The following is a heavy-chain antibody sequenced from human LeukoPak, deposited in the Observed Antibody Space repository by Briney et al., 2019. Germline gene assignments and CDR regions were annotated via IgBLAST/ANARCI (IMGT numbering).Heavy chain of an antibody. V-gene: IGHV3-23*01. CDR2: IDRGVGST. Sequence: GGSLRLSCAASGFTFSKYDMSWVRQAPGKGLECVSAIDRGVGSTYYADSMKGRFTISRDNSRNTLYLQMNSLRAEDTAVYYCARALNGFDIWGPGTLVTVSS. J-gene: IGHJ3*02. CDR3: ARALNGFDI. CDR1: GFTFSKYD.